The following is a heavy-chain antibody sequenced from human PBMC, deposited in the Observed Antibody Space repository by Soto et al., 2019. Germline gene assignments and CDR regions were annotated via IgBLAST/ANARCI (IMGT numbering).Heavy chain of an antibody. D-gene: IGHD3-22*01. CDR3: ARDHAYYDSSGYGY. J-gene: IGHJ4*02. CDR2: INPSGGST. V-gene: IGHV1-46*02. CDR1: GYTFNTYG. Sequence: ASVKVSCKTSGYTFNTYGINWVRQAPGQGLEWMGIINPSGGSTSYAQKFQGRVTMTRDTSTSTVYMELSSLRSEDTAVYYCARDHAYYDSSGYGYWGQGTLVTVSS.